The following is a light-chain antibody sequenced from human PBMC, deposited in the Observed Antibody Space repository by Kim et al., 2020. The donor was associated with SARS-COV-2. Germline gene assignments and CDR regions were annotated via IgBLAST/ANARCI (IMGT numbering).Light chain of an antibody. J-gene: IGLJ2*01. CDR3: SSYTSSSTLL. CDR1: SSDVGSYNR. V-gene: IGLV2-18*02. CDR2: EVS. Sequence: GRSVTISCTGTSSDVGSYNRVSWYQQPPGTAPKLMIYEVSNRPSGVPDRFSGSKSGNTASLTISGLQAEDEADYYCSSYTSSSTLLFGGGTQLTVL.